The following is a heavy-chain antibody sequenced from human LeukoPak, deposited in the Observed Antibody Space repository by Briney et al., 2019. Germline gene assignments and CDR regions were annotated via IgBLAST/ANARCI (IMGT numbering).Heavy chain of an antibody. CDR3: ARKVAVAMDLDY. CDR1: GFTFKSYG. V-gene: IGHV3-23*01. CDR2: ITGAGTST. J-gene: IGHJ4*02. D-gene: IGHD5-18*01. Sequence: GGSLRLSCVASGFTFKSYGMTWVRQVPGKGLEWLSSITGAGTSTKYADSVNGRFTISRDNSKNTLSLQMTGLRAEGTAVYYCARKVAVAMDLDYWGQGTLVTVSS.